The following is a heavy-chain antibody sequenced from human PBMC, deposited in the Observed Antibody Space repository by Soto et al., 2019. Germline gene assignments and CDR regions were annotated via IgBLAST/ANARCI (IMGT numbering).Heavy chain of an antibody. J-gene: IGHJ4*02. V-gene: IGHV3-30*18. CDR2: ISYDGSNK. CDR1: GFTFSSYG. Sequence: QVQLVESGGGVVQPGRSLRLSCAASGFTFSSYGMHWVRQAPGKGLEWVAVISYDGSNKYYADSVKGRFTISRDNSKNTLYLQMNRLRAEDTAVYYCAKSTLVVVTATYFDYWGQGTLVTVSS. D-gene: IGHD2-21*02. CDR3: AKSTLVVVTATYFDY.